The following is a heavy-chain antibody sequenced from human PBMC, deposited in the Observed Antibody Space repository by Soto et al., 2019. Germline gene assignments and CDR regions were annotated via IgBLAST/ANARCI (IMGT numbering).Heavy chain of an antibody. CDR3: ARDPDIVLVPAAQFDY. Sequence: ASVKTFCKASGYTFTGYYMHWVRQAPGQGLEWMGWINPNSGGTNYAQKFQGRVTMTRDTSISTAYMELSRLRSDDTAVYYCARDPDIVLVPAAQFDYWGQGTLVTVSS. V-gene: IGHV1-2*02. CDR2: INPNSGGT. CDR1: GYTFTGYY. D-gene: IGHD2-2*01. J-gene: IGHJ4*02.